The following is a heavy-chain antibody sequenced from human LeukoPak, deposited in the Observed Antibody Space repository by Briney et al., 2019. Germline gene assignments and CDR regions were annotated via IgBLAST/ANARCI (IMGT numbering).Heavy chain of an antibody. J-gene: IGHJ3*02. V-gene: IGHV4-34*01. CDR2: INHSGST. CDR1: GGSFSGYY. CDR3: ARHSYGAGAFDI. D-gene: IGHD4-17*01. Sequence: SETLSLTCAVYGGSFSGYYWSWIRQPPGKGLEWIGEINHSGSTNYNPSLKSRVTISVDTSKNQFSLKLSSVTAADTAVYYCARHSYGAGAFDIWGQGTMVTVSS.